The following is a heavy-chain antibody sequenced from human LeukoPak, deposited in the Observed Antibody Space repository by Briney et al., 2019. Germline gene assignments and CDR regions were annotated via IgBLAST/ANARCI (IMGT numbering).Heavy chain of an antibody. V-gene: IGHV3-30*03. CDR2: ISYDGSNK. Sequence: GGSLRLSCAASGFTFSSYGMHWVRQAPGKGLEWVAVISYDGSNKYYADSVKGRFTISRDNAKNTLYLQMNSLRAEDTAVYYCARVIRGDFDYWGQGTLVTVSS. D-gene: IGHD3-10*01. J-gene: IGHJ4*02. CDR3: ARVIRGDFDY. CDR1: GFTFSSYG.